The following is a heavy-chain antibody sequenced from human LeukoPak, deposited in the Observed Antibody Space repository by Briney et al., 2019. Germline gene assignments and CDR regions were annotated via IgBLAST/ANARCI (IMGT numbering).Heavy chain of an antibody. CDR1: GYTFTSYG. V-gene: IGHV1-18*01. Sequence: ASVKVSCKASGYTFTSYGITWVRQAPGQGPEWMGWISAYNGNTKYAQKLQGRVTMTTDTSTSTAYMELRSLRSDDTAVYYCARDLGSYYYYAMDVWGQGTTVTVSS. CDR3: ARDLGSYYYYAMDV. CDR2: ISAYNGNT. D-gene: IGHD3-10*01. J-gene: IGHJ6*02.